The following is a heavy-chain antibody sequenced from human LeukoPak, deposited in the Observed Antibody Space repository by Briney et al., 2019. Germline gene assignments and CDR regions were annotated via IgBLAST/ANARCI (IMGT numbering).Heavy chain of an antibody. Sequence: PGGSLRLSCAASGFSFSSFWMSWVRQAPGKGLEWVANINQDGSEKNYVDSVKGRFTISRDGAKNLLYLQMNSLRAEDAAVYYCAREQCSGNCCYYYWGQGTLVTVSS. CDR2: INQDGSEK. CDR1: GFSFSSFW. J-gene: IGHJ4*02. CDR3: AREQCSGNCCYYY. D-gene: IGHD2-15*01. V-gene: IGHV3-7*01.